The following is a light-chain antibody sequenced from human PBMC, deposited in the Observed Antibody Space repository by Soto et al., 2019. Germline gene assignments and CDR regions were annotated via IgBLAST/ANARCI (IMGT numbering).Light chain of an antibody. Sequence: EIVLMQSPGTLSLSPGEGATLSCRASQSVNSNYLAWYQQKPGQAPTVLIFDTSRRATGVPDRFSGSGSVKDFTLTISRLEPDDFAVYYCQQYGSSQFTFGPGTKVNIK. CDR2: DTS. V-gene: IGKV3-20*01. CDR1: QSVNSNY. J-gene: IGKJ3*01. CDR3: QQYGSSQFT.